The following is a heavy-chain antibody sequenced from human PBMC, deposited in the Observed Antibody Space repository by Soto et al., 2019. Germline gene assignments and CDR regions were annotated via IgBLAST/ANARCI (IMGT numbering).Heavy chain of an antibody. J-gene: IGHJ4*02. D-gene: IGHD5-18*01. Sequence: EVQLEESGGALVQPGRSLRLSCAASGFTFDDYAMHWVRQVLGKGLEWVSSISWNSGNLGYADSVKGRFTTSRDNSKNPLYLQMNSLRPEDTALYYCVRSKGGYSYGTPFDYWGQGTLVTVSS. CDR3: VRSKGGYSYGTPFDY. CDR2: ISWNSGNL. V-gene: IGHV3-9*01. CDR1: GFTFDDYA.